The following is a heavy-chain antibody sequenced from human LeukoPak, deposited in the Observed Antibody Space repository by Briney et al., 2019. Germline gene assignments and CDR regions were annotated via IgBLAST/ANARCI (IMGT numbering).Heavy chain of an antibody. V-gene: IGHV3-30-3*01. CDR1: GFTFSSYA. CDR3: ATLKQWLADLGFDY. D-gene: IGHD6-19*01. Sequence: GGSLRLSCAASGFTFSSYAMHWVRQAPGKGLEWVAVISYDGSNKYYADSAKGRFTISRDSSRNTLYLQMNSLRAEDTAVYYCATLKQWLADLGFDYWGQGTLVTVSS. J-gene: IGHJ4*02. CDR2: ISYDGSNK.